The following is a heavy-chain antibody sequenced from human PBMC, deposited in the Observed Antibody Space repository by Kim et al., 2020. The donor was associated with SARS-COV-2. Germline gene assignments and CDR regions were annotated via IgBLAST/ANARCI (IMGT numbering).Heavy chain of an antibody. CDR1: GGSISSGGYY. J-gene: IGHJ4*02. Sequence: SETLSLTCTVSGGSISSGGYYWSWIRQHPGKGLEWIGYIYYSGSTYYNPSLKSRVTISVDTSKNQFSLKLSSVTAADTAVYYCARVGPSYYDILTGYPAGYYFDYWGQGTLVTVSS. CDR2: IYYSGST. CDR3: ARVGPSYYDILTGYPAGYYFDY. V-gene: IGHV4-31*03. D-gene: IGHD3-9*01.